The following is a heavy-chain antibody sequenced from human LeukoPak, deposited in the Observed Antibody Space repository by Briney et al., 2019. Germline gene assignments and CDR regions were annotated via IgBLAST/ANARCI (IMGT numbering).Heavy chain of an antibody. Sequence: ASAKVSCKASGYTFTSYDINWVRQATGQGLEWMGWMNPNSGNTGYAQKFQGRVTMTRNTSISTAYMELSSLRSEDTAVYYCARGPRGRHYCSSTSCYAGLYMDVWGKGTTVTISS. V-gene: IGHV1-8*01. J-gene: IGHJ6*03. CDR3: ARGPRGRHYCSSTSCYAGLYMDV. CDR2: MNPNSGNT. CDR1: GYTFTSYD. D-gene: IGHD2-2*01.